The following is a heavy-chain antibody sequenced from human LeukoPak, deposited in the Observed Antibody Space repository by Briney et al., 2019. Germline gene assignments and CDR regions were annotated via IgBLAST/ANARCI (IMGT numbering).Heavy chain of an antibody. Sequence: GGPLRLSCAVSGFIFSDQYMDWVRQAPGKGLEWVGRTQNKANSYTMDYAASVRGRFTISRDDSKNSLSLQMNSLKTEDTAVYYCVRRNYVAFDIWGQGTMVIVSS. V-gene: IGHV3-72*01. CDR3: VRRNYVAFDI. J-gene: IGHJ3*02. CDR2: TQNKANSYTM. D-gene: IGHD1-7*01. CDR1: GFIFSDQY.